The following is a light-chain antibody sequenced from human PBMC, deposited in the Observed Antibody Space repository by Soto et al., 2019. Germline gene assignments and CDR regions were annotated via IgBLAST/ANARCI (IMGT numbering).Light chain of an antibody. CDR1: SSDVGAYIF. CDR2: DVN. Sequence: QSVLTQPPSASGSPGQSVTISCNGTSSDVGAYIFVSWYQQHPGKAPKLMVYDVNRRPPGVPDRFFGSKSGNTASLTVSGLQAEDEADYYCVSFAGGTYVFGTGTKLTVL. V-gene: IGLV2-8*01. CDR3: VSFAGGTYV. J-gene: IGLJ1*01.